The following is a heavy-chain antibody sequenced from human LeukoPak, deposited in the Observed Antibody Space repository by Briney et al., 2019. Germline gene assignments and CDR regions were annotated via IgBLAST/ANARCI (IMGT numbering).Heavy chain of an antibody. V-gene: IGHV1-2*02. CDR2: INPNSGGT. D-gene: IGHD2-2*01. CDR1: GYTFTGYY. Sequence: ASVKVSCKASGYTFTGYYMHWVRQAPGQGLEWMGWINPNSGGTNYAQKFQGRVTMTRDTSISTAYMELSRLRSDDTAVYYCARDLKVHIVVVPAATNFDYWGQGTLVTVSS. J-gene: IGHJ4*02. CDR3: ARDLKVHIVVVPAATNFDY.